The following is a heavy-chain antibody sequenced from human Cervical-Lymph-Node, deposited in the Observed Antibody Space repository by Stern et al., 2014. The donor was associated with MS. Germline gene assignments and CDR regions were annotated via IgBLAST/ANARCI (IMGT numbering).Heavy chain of an antibody. Sequence: VQLVVSGGALVQPGGSLRLSCAASGSTVNCNYMTWVRQAPGKVLEWVSIFYSGISTYYAESVKGRFSFSIDNSKNTLYLQMNNLRVEDTAMYYCTREMAARRLDPWGQGTLVIVSA. V-gene: IGHV3-66*01. CDR1: GSTVNCNY. CDR3: TREMAARRLDP. CDR2: FYSGIST. D-gene: IGHD5-24*01. J-gene: IGHJ5*02.